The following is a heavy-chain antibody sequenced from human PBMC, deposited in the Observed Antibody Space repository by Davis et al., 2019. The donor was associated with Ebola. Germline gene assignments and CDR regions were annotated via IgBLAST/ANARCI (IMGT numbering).Heavy chain of an antibody. D-gene: IGHD2-2*01. CDR2: ISSISNYI. J-gene: IGHJ6*04. V-gene: IGHV3-21*01. CDR1: GFSFSSFS. Sequence: GESLKISCGASGFSFSSFSMNWVRQAPGKGLEWVSSISSISNYIHYIDSVKGRFTVSRDNAKNSLYLEMNSLRAEDTGVYYCVPTPGRQFHGMDVWGKGTTVIVSS. CDR3: VPTPGRQFHGMDV.